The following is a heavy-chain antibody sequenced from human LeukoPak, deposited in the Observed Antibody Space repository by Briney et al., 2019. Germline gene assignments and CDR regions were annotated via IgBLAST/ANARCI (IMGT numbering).Heavy chain of an antibody. D-gene: IGHD6-19*01. CDR2: IYSGGDT. CDR3: ARSIVVAVGAFDI. Sequence: GGSLRLSCAAPGFTVSSKYMSWVRQAPGKGLQRVSVIYSGGDTYYADSVKGRFTISRDNSKNTLYLQMNGLRAEDTAVYYCARSIVVAVGAFDIWGQGTMVTVSS. V-gene: IGHV3-66*01. J-gene: IGHJ3*02. CDR1: GFTVSSKY.